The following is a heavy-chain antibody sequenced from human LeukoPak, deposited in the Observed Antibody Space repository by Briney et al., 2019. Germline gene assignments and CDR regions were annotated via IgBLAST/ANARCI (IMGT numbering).Heavy chain of an antibody. D-gene: IGHD5-18*01. CDR2: ISYDGSNK. CDR3: ARGSAMVLRRGRRPYYFDY. J-gene: IGHJ4*02. Sequence: PGGSLRLSCAASGFTFSSYAMHWVRQAPGKGLEWVAVISYDGSNKYYADSVKGRFTISRDNSKNTLYLQMNSLRAEDTAVYYCARGSAMVLRRGRRPYYFDYWGQGTLVTVSS. V-gene: IGHV3-30*04. CDR1: GFTFSSYA.